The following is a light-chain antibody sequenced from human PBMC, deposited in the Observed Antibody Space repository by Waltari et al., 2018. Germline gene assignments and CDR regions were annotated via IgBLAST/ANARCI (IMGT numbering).Light chain of an antibody. CDR2: GAS. Sequence: EIVLTQSPGTLSLSPGERGTLSCRASQSVSSSYLAWYQHKLGQAPRLLIYGASTRATGVPDRFSGSGSGTDFTLTISRLEPEDFTVYYCQHYGGSPPYTFGQGTKLEIK. CDR1: QSVSSSY. J-gene: IGKJ2*01. V-gene: IGKV3-20*01. CDR3: QHYGGSPPYT.